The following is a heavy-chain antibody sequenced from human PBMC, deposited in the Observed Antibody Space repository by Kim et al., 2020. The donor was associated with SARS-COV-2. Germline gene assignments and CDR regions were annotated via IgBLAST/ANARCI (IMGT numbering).Heavy chain of an antibody. D-gene: IGHD6-19*01. J-gene: IGHJ6*02. V-gene: IGHV3-7*03. CDR2: IKQDAYER. Sequence: GGSLRLSCAASEFSFDTHWMSWVRQAPGKGLEWVAIIKQDAYERYYVDSVKGRFTISRDNAKNLLFLQMNSLRAEDTAVYYCARGVAVAPHYYYHYGMDVWGQGTAVTVSS. CDR1: EFSFDTHW. CDR3: ARGVAVAPHYYYHYGMDV.